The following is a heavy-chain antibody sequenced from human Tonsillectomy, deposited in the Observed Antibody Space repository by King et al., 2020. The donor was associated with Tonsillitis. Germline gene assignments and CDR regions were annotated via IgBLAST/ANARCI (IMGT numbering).Heavy chain of an antibody. D-gene: IGHD5-12*01. V-gene: IGHV3-21*01. Sequence: QLVQSGGGLVRPGGSLRLSCAASGFTFSTYNIHWVRQAPGKGLEWVSSISSSSTYIYYADSVKGRFTISRDNAKNSLYLQMNSLRAEDTAVYYCARPRYSGYDNAFNIWGQGTMVTVSS. J-gene: IGHJ3*02. CDR3: ARPRYSGYDNAFNI. CDR1: GFTFSTYN. CDR2: ISSSSTYI.